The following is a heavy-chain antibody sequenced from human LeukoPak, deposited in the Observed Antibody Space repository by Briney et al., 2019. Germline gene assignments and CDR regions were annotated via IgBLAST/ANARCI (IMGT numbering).Heavy chain of an antibody. V-gene: IGHV3-15*01. J-gene: IGHJ4*02. D-gene: IGHD3-10*01. CDR2: IKSKTDGGTT. CDR1: GFTFSNAW. CDR3: TTDSNYYGSGSYLS. Sequence: GGSLRLSCAASGFTFSNAWMSWVRQAPGKGLEWVGRIKSKTDGGTTDYAAPVKGRFTISRDDSKNTLYLQMNSLKTEDTAVYYCTTDSNYYGSGSYLSWGQGTLVTVSS.